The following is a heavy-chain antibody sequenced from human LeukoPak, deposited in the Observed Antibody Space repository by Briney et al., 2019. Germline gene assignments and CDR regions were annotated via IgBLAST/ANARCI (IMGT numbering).Heavy chain of an antibody. CDR3: RRESTGYYYYGMDV. Sequence: GGSLRLSCAASGFTFSSYSMNWVRQAPGKGLEWVSYISSSSSTMYYADSVKGRFTISRDNAKNSLYLQMNSLRDEDTAVYYCRRESTGYYYYGMDVWGQGTTVTVSS. J-gene: IGHJ6*02. CDR1: GFTFSSYS. D-gene: IGHD3-10*01. CDR2: ISSSSSTM. V-gene: IGHV3-48*02.